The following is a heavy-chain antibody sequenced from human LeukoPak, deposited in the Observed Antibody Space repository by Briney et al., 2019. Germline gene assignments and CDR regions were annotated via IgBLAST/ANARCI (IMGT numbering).Heavy chain of an antibody. Sequence: ASVKVSCKASGYTFTGYYMHWVRQAPGQGREWMGWINPNSGGTNYAQKFQGRVTMTRDTSISTAYMELSRLRSDDTAVYYCARDSLDYYGMDVWGQGTTVTVSS. CDR3: ARDSLDYYGMDV. CDR1: GYTFTGYY. J-gene: IGHJ6*02. V-gene: IGHV1-2*02. CDR2: INPNSGGT.